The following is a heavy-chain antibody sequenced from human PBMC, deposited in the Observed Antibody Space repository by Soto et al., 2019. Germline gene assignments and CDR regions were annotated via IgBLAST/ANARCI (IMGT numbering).Heavy chain of an antibody. CDR3: ARYCTSDTCMRYAYYAMEV. CDR1: GGTFGSYA. V-gene: IGHV1-69*06. CDR2: IIPISDTT. Sequence: QVQLVQSGAEVKKTGSSVKVSCKPSGGTFGSYAISWVRQAPGQGLEWMGGIIPISDTTNYAQQYQGRLTITADTFTSTAYMELGSLRSEDTAVYYCARYCTSDTCMRYAYYAMEVWGQGTTVTVSS. D-gene: IGHD2-8*01. J-gene: IGHJ6*02.